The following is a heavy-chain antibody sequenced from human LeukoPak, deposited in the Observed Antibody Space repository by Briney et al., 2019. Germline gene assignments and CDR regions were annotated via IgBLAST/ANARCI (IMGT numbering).Heavy chain of an antibody. CDR1: GGSIRSYY. CDR3: ARARGYVGATNY. V-gene: IGHV4-39*07. J-gene: IGHJ4*02. Sequence: SETLSLTCTVSGGSIRSYYWGWIRQPPGKGLEWIGSIYYSGSTYYNPSLKSRVTISVDTSKNQFSLKLSSVTAADTAVYYCARARGYVGATNYWGQGTLVTVSS. D-gene: IGHD1-26*01. CDR2: IYYSGST.